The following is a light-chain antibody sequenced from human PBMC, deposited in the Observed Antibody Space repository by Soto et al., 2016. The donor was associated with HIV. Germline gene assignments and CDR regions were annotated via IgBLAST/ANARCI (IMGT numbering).Light chain of an antibody. V-gene: IGLV3-27*01. J-gene: IGLJ3*02. Sequence: SYELTQPSSVSVSPGQTVRITCSGDVLAKKYARWFQQKPGQAPMLVIYKDSERPSGIPERFSGSSSGTTVTLTISGAQVEDEADYYCYSAADNSWVFGGGTKLTV. CDR1: VLAKKY. CDR2: KDS. CDR3: YSAADNSWV.